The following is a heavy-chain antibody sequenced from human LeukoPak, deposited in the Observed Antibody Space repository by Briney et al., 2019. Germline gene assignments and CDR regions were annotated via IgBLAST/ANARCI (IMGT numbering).Heavy chain of an antibody. V-gene: IGHV1-46*01. CDR2: SNPSGGST. CDR3: ARVGRTGSYYLDS. J-gene: IGHJ4*02. D-gene: IGHD1-26*01. CDR1: GDTFTTDY. Sequence: ASVKVSCKASGDTFTTDYIHWVRQGPGQGPEWMGVSNPSGGSTTNAQKFQGRVTMTRDTSTSTVYMEVRSLTSDDTAVYYCARVGRTGSYYLDSWGQGTLVTVSS.